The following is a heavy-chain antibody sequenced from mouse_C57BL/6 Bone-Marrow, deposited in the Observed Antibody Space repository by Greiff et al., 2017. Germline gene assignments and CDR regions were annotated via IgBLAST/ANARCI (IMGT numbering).Heavy chain of an antibody. V-gene: IGHV1-52*01. CDR1: GYTFTSYW. D-gene: IGHD2-13*01. J-gene: IGHJ3*01. Sequence: QLQQPGAELVRPGSSVKLSCKASGYTFTSYWMHWVKQRPIQGLEWIGNIDPSESETHYNQKFKDKATLTVDKSSSTAYMQLSSLTSEDSAVYYCARVHDSFAYWGQGTLVTVSA. CDR3: ARVHDSFAY. CDR2: IDPSESET.